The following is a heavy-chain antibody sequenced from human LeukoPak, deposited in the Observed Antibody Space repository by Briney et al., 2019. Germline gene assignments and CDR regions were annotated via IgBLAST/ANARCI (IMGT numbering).Heavy chain of an antibody. J-gene: IGHJ4*02. CDR3: AREDYGDFPFDY. Sequence: GGSLRLSCAASGFTFSSYSMNWVRQAPGKGLEWVSSISSSSSYIYYADSVKGRFTISRDNAKNSLYLQMNSLRAEDTVVYYCAREDYGDFPFDYWGQGTLVTVSS. CDR1: GFTFSSYS. CDR2: ISSSSSYI. D-gene: IGHD4-17*01. V-gene: IGHV3-21*01.